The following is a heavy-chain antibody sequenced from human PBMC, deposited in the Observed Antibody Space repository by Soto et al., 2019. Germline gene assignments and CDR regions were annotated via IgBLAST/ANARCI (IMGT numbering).Heavy chain of an antibody. CDR1: GYTFTSYG. CDR3: ARDSPPIGRGSGYAGPADY. D-gene: IGHD3-22*01. Sequence: QVQLVQSGAEVKKPGASVKVSCKASGYTFTSYGISWVRQAPGQGLEWMGWISAYNGNTNYAQKLQGRVTMTTDTSTSTAYMELRSLRSDDTAVYYCARDSPPIGRGSGYAGPADYWGQGTLVTVSS. CDR2: ISAYNGNT. J-gene: IGHJ4*02. V-gene: IGHV1-18*01.